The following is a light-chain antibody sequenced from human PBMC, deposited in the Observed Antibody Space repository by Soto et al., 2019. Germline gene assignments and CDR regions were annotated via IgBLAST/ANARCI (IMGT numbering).Light chain of an antibody. CDR3: QSYDGSLSGYV. CDR2: DNT. V-gene: IGLV1-40*01. CDR1: SSNIGAGFP. Sequence: QAVVTQPPSVSGAPGQRVTISCTGSSSNIGAGFPVHWYQQGTAPKLLMFDNTNRPSGVPDRFSGSKSGTSASLAITGLQAEDEADYYCQSYDGSLSGYVFGTGTKLTVL. J-gene: IGLJ1*01.